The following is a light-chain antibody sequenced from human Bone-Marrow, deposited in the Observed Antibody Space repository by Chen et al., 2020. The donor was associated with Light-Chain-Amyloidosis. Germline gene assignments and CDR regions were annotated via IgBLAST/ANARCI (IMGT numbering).Light chain of an antibody. V-gene: IGLV3-21*02. J-gene: IGLJ3*02. CDR1: NIGPTS. CDR3: QVWDRSSDRPV. Sequence: SSVLTQPSSVSVAPGQTATIACGGNNIGPTSVHWYQQTPGQAPLLVVYDDRDRPSVIPGRLSGSNSGNTATLTISRVEAGDEADYYCQVWDRSSDRPVFGGGTKLTVL. CDR2: DDR.